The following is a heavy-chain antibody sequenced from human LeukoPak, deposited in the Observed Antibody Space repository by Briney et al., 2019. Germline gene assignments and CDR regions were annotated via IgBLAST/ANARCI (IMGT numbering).Heavy chain of an antibody. CDR1: GFTFSSYA. CDR2: ISYDGSNK. J-gene: IGHJ6*02. CDR3: ARELVVPAAIYYYYYGIDV. Sequence: PGGSLRLSCAASGFTFSSYAMHWVRQAPGKGLEWVAVISYDGSNKYYADSVKGRFTISRDNSKNTLYLQMNSLRAEDTAVYYCARELVVPAAIYYYYYGIDVWGQGTTVTVSS. V-gene: IGHV3-30-3*01. D-gene: IGHD2-2*02.